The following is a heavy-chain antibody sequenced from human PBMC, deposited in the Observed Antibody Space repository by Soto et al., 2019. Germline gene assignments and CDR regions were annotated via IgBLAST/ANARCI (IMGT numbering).Heavy chain of an antibody. CDR1: GGTISRYY. CDR3: ARDLWGYCGTDCYPLDV. D-gene: IGHD2-21*02. V-gene: IGHV4-59*01. CDR2: MYNTGST. J-gene: IGHJ6*02. Sequence: SETLSLTCTVSGGTISRYYWSWIRQPPGKGLEWIGYMYNTGSTVYNPSFKSRVTISVDTSKNQFSLKLNSVTVADTAVYYCARDLWGYCGTDCYPLDVWGQGTTVTVSS.